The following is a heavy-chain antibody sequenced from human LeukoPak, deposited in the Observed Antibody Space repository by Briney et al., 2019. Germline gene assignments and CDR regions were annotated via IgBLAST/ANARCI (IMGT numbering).Heavy chain of an antibody. V-gene: IGHV4-34*01. CDR2: INHSGST. CDR1: GGSFSGYY. Sequence: SETLSLTCAVYGGSFSGYYWSWIRQPPGKGLEWIGEINHSGSTNYNPSLKSRVTISVDTSKNQFSLKLSSVTAADTAVYYCARRRSLWLRGYFDYWGQGTLVTVSS. J-gene: IGHJ4*02. D-gene: IGHD5-18*01. CDR3: ARRRSLWLRGYFDY.